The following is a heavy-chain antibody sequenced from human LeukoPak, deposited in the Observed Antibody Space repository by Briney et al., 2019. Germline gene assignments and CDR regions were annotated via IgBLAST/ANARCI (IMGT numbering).Heavy chain of an antibody. V-gene: IGHV3-30*18. CDR3: AKEVVATSYFDY. D-gene: IGHD5-12*01. CDR2: ISYNGINE. J-gene: IGHJ4*02. Sequence: PGGSLRLSCAASGFSFSDYNMHWVRQAPGKGLEWMAVISYNGINEYYADSVKGRFTISRDNSKNTLYLQMNSLRAEDTAVYYCAKEVVATSYFDYWGQGTLVTVSS. CDR1: GFSFSDYN.